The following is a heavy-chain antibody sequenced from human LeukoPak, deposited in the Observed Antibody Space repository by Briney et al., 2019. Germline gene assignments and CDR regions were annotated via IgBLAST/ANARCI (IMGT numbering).Heavy chain of an antibody. CDR1: GFTFTSYA. J-gene: IGHJ4*02. V-gene: IGHV3-30*04. D-gene: IGHD1-14*01. CDR3: ARDLETSRTGPYEY. CDR2: ISYDGNNK. Sequence: GSSLRLSCAASGFTFTSYAMHWVRQAPGKGLEWVAVISYDGNNKFYADFVKGRFTISRDNSKNTLYLEINNLRAEDTAVYYCARDLETSRTGPYEYWGQGTLVTVSS.